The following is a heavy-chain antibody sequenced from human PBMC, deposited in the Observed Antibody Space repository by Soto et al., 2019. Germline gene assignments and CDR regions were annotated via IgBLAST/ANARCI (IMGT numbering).Heavy chain of an antibody. J-gene: IGHJ4*02. CDR2: IYHSGAT. V-gene: IGHV4-61*01. Sequence: QVQLQESGTGLVKPSETLSLTCTVSGDSVSSSSYYWSWIRKPPGKGLEWIGYIYHSGATNYNPSLKSRVTISVDTSKNQFSLKLSSVTAADTAVYYCARSFYSGSWYTLGRWGQGTPVTVSS. CDR1: GDSVSSSSYY. CDR3: ARSFYSGSWYTLGR. D-gene: IGHD6-13*01.